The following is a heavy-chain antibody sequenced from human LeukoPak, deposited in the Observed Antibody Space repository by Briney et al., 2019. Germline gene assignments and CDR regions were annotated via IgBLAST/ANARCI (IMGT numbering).Heavy chain of an antibody. CDR2: IYHIGTT. CDR1: GFSMSSNHYY. D-gene: IGHD4-17*01. V-gene: IGHV4-39*01. J-gene: IGHJ2*01. Sequence: SETLSLTCTVSGFSMSSNHYYWGWTRQPPGKGLEWIGSIYHIGTTYYNPSLKSRVTISVDTSKSQFSLRLTSVTAADTAVYPCARQPNPDQYGDSWYFDLWGRGTLVTVSS. CDR3: ARQPNPDQYGDSWYFDL.